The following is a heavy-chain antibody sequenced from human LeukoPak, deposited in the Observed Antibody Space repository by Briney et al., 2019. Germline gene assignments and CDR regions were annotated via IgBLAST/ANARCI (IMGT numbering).Heavy chain of an antibody. Sequence: GGSLRLSCAASGFTFSSYEMNWVRQAPGKGLEWVSYISSSGSTIYYADSVKGRFTISRDNAKNSLYLQMNSLRAEDTAVYYCARGGKEYSSGYCYYFDYWGQGTLVTVSS. CDR3: ARGGKEYSSGYCYYFDY. D-gene: IGHD3-22*01. J-gene: IGHJ4*02. CDR2: ISSSGSTI. V-gene: IGHV3-48*03. CDR1: GFTFSSYE.